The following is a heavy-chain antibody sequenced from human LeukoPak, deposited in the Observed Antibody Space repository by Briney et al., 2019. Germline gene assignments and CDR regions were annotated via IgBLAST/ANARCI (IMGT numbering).Heavy chain of an antibody. Sequence: ASVKVSCKASGGTFSSYAISWVRQAPGQGLEWMGGVIPIFGTSKYAQKFQGRVTITADESTSTAYMELSSLRSEDTAVYYCARDSSDFRNLIPHWGQGTLVTVSS. CDR3: ARDSSDFRNLIPH. D-gene: IGHD1-14*01. J-gene: IGHJ1*01. V-gene: IGHV1-69*13. CDR1: GGTFSSYA. CDR2: VIPIFGTS.